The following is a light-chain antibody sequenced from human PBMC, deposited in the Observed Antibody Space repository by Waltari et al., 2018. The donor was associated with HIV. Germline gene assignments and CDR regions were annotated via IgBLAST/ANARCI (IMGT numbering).Light chain of an antibody. CDR3: QSYDSSNVV. Sequence: NFMLTQPHSVSESPGQTVTISCTRSSGSIASNYVKWYQQRPGSAPTTVIYEDNQRPSGVPDRFSGSIDSSSNSASLTISGLKTEDEADYYCQSYDSSNVVFGGGTKLTVL. V-gene: IGLV6-57*04. CDR1: SGSIASNY. CDR2: EDN. J-gene: IGLJ2*01.